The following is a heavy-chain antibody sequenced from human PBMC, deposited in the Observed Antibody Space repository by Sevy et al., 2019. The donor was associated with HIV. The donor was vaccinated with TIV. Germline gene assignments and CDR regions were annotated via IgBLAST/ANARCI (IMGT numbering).Heavy chain of an antibody. D-gene: IGHD2-21*02. CDR3: GGMRGGVTAHDAFDF. CDR1: GYTFTGYY. J-gene: IGHJ3*01. CDR2: INPNSGGT. Sequence: ASVKVSCKASGYTFTGYYMHWVRQAPGQGLEWMGWINPNSGGTNYAQKFQGRVTMTRDTSISTAYMELSRLRSDDTAVYYCGGMRGGVTAHDAFDFWGQGTMVTVSS. V-gene: IGHV1-2*02.